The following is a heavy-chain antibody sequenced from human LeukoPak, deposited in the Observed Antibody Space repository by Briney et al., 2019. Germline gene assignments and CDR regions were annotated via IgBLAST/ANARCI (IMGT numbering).Heavy chain of an antibody. CDR1: GYTFTGYY. CDR2: INPNSGGT. V-gene: IGHV1-2*02. Sequence: GASVTVSCKASGYTFTGYYMHWVRQAPGQGLEWMGWINPNSGGTNYAQKFQGRVTMTRDTSISTAYMELSRLRSDDTAVYYCARAPGYYDSSGYYGDYWGQGTLVTVSS. D-gene: IGHD3-22*01. CDR3: ARAPGYYDSSGYYGDY. J-gene: IGHJ4*02.